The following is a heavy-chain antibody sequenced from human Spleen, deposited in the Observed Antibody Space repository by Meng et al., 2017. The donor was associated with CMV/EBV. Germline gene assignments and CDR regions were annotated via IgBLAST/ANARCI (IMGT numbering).Heavy chain of an antibody. Sequence: GESLKISCAASGFTFSTYEMNWVRQAPGKGLEWVSYISASGSTIYYADSVKGRFTISRDYARNSLYLQMNSLRVEDTAVYYCARGGYSYGLKRAFDIWGQGTMVTVSS. CDR2: ISASGSTI. V-gene: IGHV3-48*03. J-gene: IGHJ3*02. CDR3: ARGGYSYGLKRAFDI. CDR1: GFTFSTYE. D-gene: IGHD5-18*01.